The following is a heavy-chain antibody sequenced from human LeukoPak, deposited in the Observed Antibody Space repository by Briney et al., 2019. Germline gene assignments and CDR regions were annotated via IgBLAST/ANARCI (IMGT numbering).Heavy chain of an antibody. CDR2: IKHDGSEK. V-gene: IGHV3-7*01. CDR3: ATDRGWRTSGYYLYYFEY. CDR1: GFTFSRHG. D-gene: IGHD3-3*01. Sequence: PGGSLRLSCAPSGFTFSRHGMHWVRQAPGKGLEWVASIKHDGSEKYYVDSVRGRFTISRDNTMNSLYLQMSSLRAEDTAVYYCATDRGWRTSGYYLYYFEYWGQGTLVTYSS. J-gene: IGHJ4*02.